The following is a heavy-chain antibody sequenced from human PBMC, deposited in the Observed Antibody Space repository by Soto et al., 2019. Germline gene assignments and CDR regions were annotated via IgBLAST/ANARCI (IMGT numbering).Heavy chain of an antibody. V-gene: IGHV3-48*03. CDR3: ARARYSFVSPFHH. CDR1: GFSFSNYE. D-gene: IGHD3-16*02. CDR2: ISGSGRTK. Sequence: VGSLRLSCAASGFSFSNYEMNWVRQAPGKGPEWIAYISGSGRTKYYAESVEGRFSISRDNAKDSLLLQMNNLTPDDTGVYYYARARYSFVSPFHHWGLGTLVTVSS. J-gene: IGHJ4*02.